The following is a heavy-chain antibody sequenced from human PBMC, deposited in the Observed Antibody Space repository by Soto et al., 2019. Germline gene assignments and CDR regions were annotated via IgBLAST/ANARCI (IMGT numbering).Heavy chain of an antibody. Sequence: QVQLQESGPGLVKPSQTLSLTCTVSGDSISSGGYRWSWIRQHPGEGLEWIGIMYNSGSTCYNPSNKSPATISVDTATNQFSLNLRSVTAADTAGYYCARGGDTTKVDFWGQGTLVTVSS. D-gene: IGHD3-16*01. CDR2: MYNSGST. CDR3: ARGGDTTKVDF. CDR1: GDSISSGGYR. J-gene: IGHJ4*02. V-gene: IGHV4-31*01.